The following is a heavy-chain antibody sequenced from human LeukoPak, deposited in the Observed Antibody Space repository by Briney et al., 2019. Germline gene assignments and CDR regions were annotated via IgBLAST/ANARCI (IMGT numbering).Heavy chain of an antibody. CDR2: IYYSGST. Sequence: SETLSLTCTVSGGSISSYYWSWIRQPPGKGLEWIGYIYYSGSTNYNPSLKSRVTISVDTSKNQFSLKLSSVTAADTAVYYCARHVDSEYSSSLGVEYWGQGTLVTVSS. CDR3: ARHVDSEYSSSLGVEY. D-gene: IGHD6-6*01. CDR1: GGSISSYY. V-gene: IGHV4-59*08. J-gene: IGHJ4*02.